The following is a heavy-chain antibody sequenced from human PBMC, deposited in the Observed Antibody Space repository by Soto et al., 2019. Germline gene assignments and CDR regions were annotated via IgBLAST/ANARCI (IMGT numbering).Heavy chain of an antibody. D-gene: IGHD3-3*01. Sequence: GGSLRLSCAASGFTFSSYAMSWVRQAPGKGLEWVSAISGSGGSTYYADSVKGRFTISRDNSKNTLYLQMNSLRAEDTAVYYCAKMPLYDFWSGYYTREFDYWGQGTLVTVSS. CDR1: GFTFSSYA. CDR2: ISGSGGST. J-gene: IGHJ4*02. CDR3: AKMPLYDFWSGYYTREFDY. V-gene: IGHV3-23*01.